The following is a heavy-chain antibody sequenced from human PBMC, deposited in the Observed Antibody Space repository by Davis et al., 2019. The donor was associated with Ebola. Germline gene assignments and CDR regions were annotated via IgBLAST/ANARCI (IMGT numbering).Heavy chain of an antibody. CDR1: GFTFSSYG. Sequence: GGSLRLSCAASGFTFSSYGMHWVRQAPGKGLEWVAFIRYDGSNKYYADSVKGRFTISRDNAKNSLYLQMNSLRAEDTAVYYCARWRIIVVVAHSWFDPWGQGTLVTVSS. J-gene: IGHJ5*02. CDR2: IRYDGSNK. V-gene: IGHV3-30*02. D-gene: IGHD2-15*01. CDR3: ARWRIIVVVAHSWFDP.